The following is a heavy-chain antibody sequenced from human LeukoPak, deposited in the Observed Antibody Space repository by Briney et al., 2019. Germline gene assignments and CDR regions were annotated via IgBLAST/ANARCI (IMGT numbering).Heavy chain of an antibody. V-gene: IGHV4-39*01. J-gene: IGHJ6*03. CDR1: GGSISSSSYY. Sequence: SETLSLTCTVSGGSISSSSYYWGWIRQPPGKGLEWIGSIYYSGSTYYNPSLKSRVTISVDTSKNQFSLKLSSVTAADTAAYYCATKNAFLEWLPHLHLAPYYYYMDVWGKGTTVTVSS. D-gene: IGHD3-3*02. CDR3: ATKNAFLEWLPHLHLAPYYYYMDV. CDR2: IYYSGST.